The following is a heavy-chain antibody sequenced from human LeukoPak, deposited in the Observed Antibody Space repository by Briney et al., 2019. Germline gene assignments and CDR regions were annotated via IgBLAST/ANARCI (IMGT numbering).Heavy chain of an antibody. D-gene: IGHD3-22*01. CDR1: GDSISNDY. CDR3: ARSYDSSGYNY. Sequence: SETLSLTCTVSGDSISNDYWNWFRQPPGKGLERIGYIYYSGSTNYNPSLKRRVTISVDTSKNQFSLKLSSVTAADTAVYYCARSYDSSGYNYWGQGTLVTVSS. V-gene: IGHV4-59*01. CDR2: IYYSGST. J-gene: IGHJ4*02.